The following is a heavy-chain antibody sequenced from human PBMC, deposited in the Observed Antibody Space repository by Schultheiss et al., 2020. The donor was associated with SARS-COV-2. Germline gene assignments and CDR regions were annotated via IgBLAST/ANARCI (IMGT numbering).Heavy chain of an antibody. CDR2: SYSSGST. Sequence: SQTLSLTCTVSGGSIRTYFWNWIRQPAGKGLEWIGRSYSSGSTNYNPSLKSRVTMSVDTSKNQFSLKLSSVTAADPAVYYCARGWGSSGWFDPWGQGTLVTVSS. J-gene: IGHJ5*02. V-gene: IGHV4-4*07. CDR3: ARGWGSSGWFDP. D-gene: IGHD3-16*01. CDR1: GGSIRTYF.